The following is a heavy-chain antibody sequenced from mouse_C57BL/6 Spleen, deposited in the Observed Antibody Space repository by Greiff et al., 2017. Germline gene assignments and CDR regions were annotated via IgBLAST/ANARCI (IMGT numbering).Heavy chain of an antibody. Sequence: LVESGAELVKPGASVKISCKASGYAFSSYWMNWVKQRPGKGLEWIGQIYPGDGDTNYNGKFKGKATLTADKSSSTAYMQLSSLTSEDSAVYCCARAREYYRNLGYWGQGTTLTVAS. D-gene: IGHD2-14*01. CDR3: ARAREYYRNLGY. CDR2: IYPGDGDT. J-gene: IGHJ2*01. CDR1: GYAFSSYW. V-gene: IGHV1-80*01.